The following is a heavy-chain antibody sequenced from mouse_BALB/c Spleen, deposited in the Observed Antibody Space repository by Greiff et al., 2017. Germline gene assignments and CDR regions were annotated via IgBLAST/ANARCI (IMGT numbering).Heavy chain of an antibody. CDR2: IRNKANGYTT. J-gene: IGHJ4*01. CDR3: ARDAGNYRYDDAYYYAMDY. V-gene: IGHV7-3*02. D-gene: IGHD2-14*01. CDR1: GFTFTDYY. Sequence: EVKLVESGGGLVQPGGSLRLSCATSGFTFTDYYMSWVRQPPGKALEWLGFIRNKANGYTTEYSASVKGRFTISRDNSQSILYLQMNTLRAEDSATYYCARDAGNYRYDDAYYYAMDYWGQGTSVTVSS.